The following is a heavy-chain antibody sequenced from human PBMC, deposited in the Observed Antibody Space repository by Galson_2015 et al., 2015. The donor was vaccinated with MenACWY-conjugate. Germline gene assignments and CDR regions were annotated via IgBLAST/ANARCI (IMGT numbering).Heavy chain of an antibody. Sequence: LSLTCTVSGGSISSSSYYWGWIRQPPGKGLEWIGSIYYSGSTYYNPSLKSRVTISVDTSKNQFSLKLSSVTAADTAVYYCARDPPYSSSWYNWFDPWGQGTLVTVSS. V-gene: IGHV4-39*07. CDR3: ARDPPYSSSWYNWFDP. CDR2: IYYSGST. J-gene: IGHJ5*02. D-gene: IGHD6-13*01. CDR1: GGSISSSSYY.